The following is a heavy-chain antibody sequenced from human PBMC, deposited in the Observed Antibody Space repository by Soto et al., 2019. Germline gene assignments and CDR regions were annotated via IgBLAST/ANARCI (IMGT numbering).Heavy chain of an antibody. CDR3: ARPPFTVTTGYFDY. V-gene: IGHV3-30-3*01. Sequence: GGSLRLSCAASGFTFSSYAMHWVRQAPGKGLEWVAVISYDGSNKYYADSVKGRFTISRDNSKNTLYLQMNSLRAEDTAVYYCARPPFTVTTGYFDYWGQGTLVTVSS. J-gene: IGHJ4*02. CDR2: ISYDGSNK. D-gene: IGHD4-17*01. CDR1: GFTFSSYA.